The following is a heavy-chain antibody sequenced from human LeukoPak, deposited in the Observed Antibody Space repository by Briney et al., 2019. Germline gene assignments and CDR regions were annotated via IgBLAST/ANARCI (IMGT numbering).Heavy chain of an antibody. V-gene: IGHV3-21*01. J-gene: IGHJ4*02. Sequence: GGSLRLSCAASGFTFSSYSMNWVRQAPGKGLEWVSSISSSSSYIYYVDSVKGRFTISRDNAKNSLYLQMNSLRAEDTAVYYCARVNGPYYYDSSGYRHLTYPDYWGQGTLVTVSS. D-gene: IGHD3-22*01. CDR3: ARVNGPYYYDSSGYRHLTYPDY. CDR2: ISSSSSYI. CDR1: GFTFSSYS.